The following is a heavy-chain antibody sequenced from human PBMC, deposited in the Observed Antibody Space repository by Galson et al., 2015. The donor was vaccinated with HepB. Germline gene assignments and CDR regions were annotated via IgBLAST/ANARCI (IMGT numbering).Heavy chain of an antibody. CDR3: TGDRKGGYGPFDY. CDR1: GFTFGDYD. CDR2: IRSKANGGTT. D-gene: IGHD5-12*01. V-gene: IGHV3-49*03. Sequence: SLRLSCAASGFTFGDYDMSWFRQAPGKGLEWVGFIRSKANGGTTEYVASVKGRFTISRHDSKSIAYLQMNSLKTGDTAVYYCTGDRKGGYGPFDYWGQGTLVTVSS. J-gene: IGHJ4*02.